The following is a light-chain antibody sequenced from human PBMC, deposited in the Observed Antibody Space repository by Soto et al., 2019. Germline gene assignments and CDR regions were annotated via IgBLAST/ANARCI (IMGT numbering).Light chain of an antibody. J-gene: IGKJ1*01. CDR3: QHYTMYSPWT. CDR1: QSITTW. Sequence: IQMNQPPSSLSASVGDSVTITCRASQSITTWLAWYQQRPGKAPKLLIYDVSSLQSGVPSRFSGSGSGTEFTLTISSLQPDDFATYYCQHYTMYSPWTFGQGTKV. CDR2: DVS. V-gene: IGKV1-5*01.